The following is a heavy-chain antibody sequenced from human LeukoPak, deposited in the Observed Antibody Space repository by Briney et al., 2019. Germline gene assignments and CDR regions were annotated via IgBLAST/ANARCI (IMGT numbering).Heavy chain of an antibody. CDR1: GFTFSSYG. J-gene: IGHJ6*02. V-gene: IGHV3-30*03. D-gene: IGHD3-16*01. Sequence: GGSLRLSCAASGFTFSSYGMHWVRQAPGKGLEWVAVISYHGINKYYADSVKGRFTISRDNSKDTLYLQMSNLRAEDTAVYFCARGGGLDVWGQGATVTVSS. CDR3: ARGGGLDV. CDR2: ISYHGINK.